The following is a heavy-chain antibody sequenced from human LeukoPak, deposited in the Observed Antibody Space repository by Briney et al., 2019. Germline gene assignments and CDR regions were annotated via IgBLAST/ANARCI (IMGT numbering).Heavy chain of an antibody. Sequence: GGSLRLSCLGSGFTFSWYGMNWVRQAPGGELEYVSAISKNGGNTYYVDSVKGRFTISRDNSKNTLYLQMNSLRVEDTAVYFCVKDLSDRDVDYWGQGTLVTVSS. CDR2: ISKNGGNT. CDR3: VKDLSDRDVDY. J-gene: IGHJ4*02. D-gene: IGHD2-21*02. V-gene: IGHV3-64D*06. CDR1: GFTFSWYG.